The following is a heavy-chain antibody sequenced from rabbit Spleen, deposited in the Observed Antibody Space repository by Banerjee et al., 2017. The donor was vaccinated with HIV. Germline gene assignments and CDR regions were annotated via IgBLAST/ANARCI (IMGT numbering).Heavy chain of an antibody. D-gene: IGHD2-1*01. Sequence: QEQLEESGGDLVKPGASLTLTCTASGFDVSSNYVMCWVRQAPGKGLEWIACINAYTGKPVYATWAKGRFTISRTSSTTVTLQMTSLAAADTATYFCARGSATMTMVITGYYFNLWGPGTLVTVS. CDR3: ARGSATMTMVITGYYFNL. V-gene: IGHV1S45*01. CDR2: INAYTGKP. CDR1: GFDVSSNYV. J-gene: IGHJ4*01.